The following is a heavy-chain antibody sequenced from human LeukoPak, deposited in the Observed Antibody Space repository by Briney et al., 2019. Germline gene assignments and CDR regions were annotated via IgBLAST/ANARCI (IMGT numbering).Heavy chain of an antibody. J-gene: IGHJ4*02. Sequence: PGGSLRLSCAASGFTFSSYSMNWVRQAPGKGLEWVSSISSTSSYIYYADSVKGRFTISRDNAKNSLYLQMNRLRAEDTAVYYCARDPYYYGSSDYWGQGTLVTVSS. V-gene: IGHV3-21*01. D-gene: IGHD3-10*01. CDR1: GFTFSSYS. CDR3: ARDPYYYGSSDY. CDR2: ISSTSSYI.